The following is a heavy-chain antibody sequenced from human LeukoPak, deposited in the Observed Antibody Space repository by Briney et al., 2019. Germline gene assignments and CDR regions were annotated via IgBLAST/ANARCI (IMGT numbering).Heavy chain of an antibody. CDR1: GFTFDDYA. Sequence: PGGSLRLSCAASGFTFDDYAMHWVRQAPGKGLECVSGISWNSGSIGYADSVKGRFTISRDNAKNSLYLQMNSLRAEDMALYYCAKDNYYDSSGYIDYWGQGTLVTVSS. D-gene: IGHD3-22*01. V-gene: IGHV3-9*03. J-gene: IGHJ4*02. CDR3: AKDNYYDSSGYIDY. CDR2: ISWNSGSI.